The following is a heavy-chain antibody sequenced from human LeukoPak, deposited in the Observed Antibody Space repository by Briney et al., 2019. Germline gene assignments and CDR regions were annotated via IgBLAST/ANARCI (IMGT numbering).Heavy chain of an antibody. J-gene: IGHJ4*02. CDR1: GLTLSNYW. Sequence: GSLRLSCTASGLTLSNYWMIWVRQAPGKGLQWVAKIKQDGSEKYYVDSVKGRFTISRDNAENSLYLQMNNLRVEDTAVYYCAARSSGNPYFWGQGTLVTVSS. V-gene: IGHV3-7*03. D-gene: IGHD1-26*01. CDR3: AARSSGNPYF. CDR2: IKQDGSEK.